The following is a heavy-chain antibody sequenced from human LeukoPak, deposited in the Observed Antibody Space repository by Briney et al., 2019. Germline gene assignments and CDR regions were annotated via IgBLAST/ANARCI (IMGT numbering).Heavy chain of an antibody. J-gene: IGHJ6*04. CDR2: INHSGST. V-gene: IGHV4-34*01. CDR1: GGSFSGYY. Sequence: PSETLSLACAVYGGSFSGYYWSWIRQPPGKGLEGIGEINHSGSTNYNPSLKSRVTISVDTSKNQFSLKLSSVTAADTAVYYCAIRTGYYGNYYYYGMDVWGKGTTVTVSS. CDR3: AIRTGYYGNYYYYGMDV. D-gene: IGHD3/OR15-3a*01.